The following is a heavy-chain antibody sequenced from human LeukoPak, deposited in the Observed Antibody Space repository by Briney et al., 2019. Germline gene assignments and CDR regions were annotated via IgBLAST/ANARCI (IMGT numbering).Heavy chain of an antibody. Sequence: GGSLRLSCAASGFTVSSNYMSWVRQAPGKGLEWVSVIYSGGSTYYADSVKGRFTISRDNSKNTLYLQINSLRAEDTAVYYCARDYQGARSPDMDVWGKGTTVTVSS. CDR1: GFTVSSNY. CDR3: ARDYQGARSPDMDV. J-gene: IGHJ6*03. CDR2: IYSGGST. D-gene: IGHD2-2*01. V-gene: IGHV3-66*02.